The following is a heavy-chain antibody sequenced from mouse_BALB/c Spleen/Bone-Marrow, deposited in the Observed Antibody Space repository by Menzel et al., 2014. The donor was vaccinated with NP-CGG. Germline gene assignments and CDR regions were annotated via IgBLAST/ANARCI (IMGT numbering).Heavy chain of an antibody. V-gene: IGHV2-9*02. D-gene: IGHD1-1*01. CDR2: IWAGGST. CDR1: GFSLTSYG. Sequence: VQLQQSGPGLVAPSQSLPITCTVSGFSLTSYGVHWVRQPPGKGLEWLGVIWAGGSTNYNSALMSRLSISKDNSKSQVFLKMNSLQTDDTAMYYCAREGGYYYGSRVAWFAYWGQGTLVTVSA. CDR3: AREGGYYYGSRVAWFAY. J-gene: IGHJ3*01.